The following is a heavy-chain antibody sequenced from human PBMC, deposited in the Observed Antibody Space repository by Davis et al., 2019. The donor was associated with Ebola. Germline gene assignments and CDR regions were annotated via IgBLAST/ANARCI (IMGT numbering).Heavy chain of an antibody. V-gene: IGHV1-69*13. CDR1: GGTFSSYA. D-gene: IGHD2-8*01. Sequence: SVKVSCKASGGTFSSYAISWVRQAPGQGLEWMGGIIPIFGTANYAQKFQGRVTITADESTSTAYMELSSLRSEDTAVYYCARGDAYCTNGVCYEGSMDVWGKGTTVTVSS. CDR2: IIPIFGTA. J-gene: IGHJ6*03. CDR3: ARGDAYCTNGVCYEGSMDV.